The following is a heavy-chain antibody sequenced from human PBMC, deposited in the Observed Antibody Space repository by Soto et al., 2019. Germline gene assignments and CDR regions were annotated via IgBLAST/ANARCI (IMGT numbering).Heavy chain of an antibody. J-gene: IGHJ4*02. D-gene: IGHD2-2*01. V-gene: IGHV3-23*01. CDR1: GFTFSSYA. Sequence: EVQLLESGGGLVQPGGSLRLSCAASGFTFSSYAMSWVRQAPGKGLEWVSAISGSGGSTYYADSVKGRFTISRDNSKNTQYLQMNSLRAEDTAVYYCAKDLSPLGYCSSTSCYGGYYWGQGTLVTVSS. CDR3: AKDLSPLGYCSSTSCYGGYY. CDR2: ISGSGGST.